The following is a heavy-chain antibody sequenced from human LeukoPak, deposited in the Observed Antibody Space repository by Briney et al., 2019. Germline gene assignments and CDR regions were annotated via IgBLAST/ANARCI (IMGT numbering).Heavy chain of an antibody. Sequence: GASVKVSCKASGYTFTGYYMHWVRQAPGQGLEWMGWINPNSGGTNYAQKFQGRVTMTRGTSISTAYMELSRLRSDDTAVYYCARTRKKLDYYGMDVWGQGTTVTVSS. D-gene: IGHD4-23*01. CDR2: INPNSGGT. J-gene: IGHJ6*02. V-gene: IGHV1-2*02. CDR3: ARTRKKLDYYGMDV. CDR1: GYTFTGYY.